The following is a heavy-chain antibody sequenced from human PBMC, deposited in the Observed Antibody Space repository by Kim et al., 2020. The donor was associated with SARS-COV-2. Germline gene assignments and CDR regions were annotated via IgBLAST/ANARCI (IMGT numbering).Heavy chain of an antibody. CDR2: ISGSGINT. CDR3: AKDRASPYYDSSGFDY. CDR1: GFTFSNYA. D-gene: IGHD3-22*01. Sequence: GGSLRLSCVASGFTFSNYAMSWVRQAPGKGLEWVSPISGSGINTYYADSVKGRFTISRDNSRNTLYLQMNSLRAEDTAVYYCAKDRASPYYDSSGFDYWGQGTLVTVSS. J-gene: IGHJ4*02. V-gene: IGHV3-23*01.